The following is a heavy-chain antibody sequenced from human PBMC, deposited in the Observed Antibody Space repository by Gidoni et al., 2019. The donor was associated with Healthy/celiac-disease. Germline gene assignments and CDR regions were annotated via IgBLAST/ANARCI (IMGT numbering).Heavy chain of an antibody. J-gene: IGHJ2*01. V-gene: IGHV4-61*02. CDR1: GGSISSGSYY. D-gene: IGHD7-27*01. CDR3: AGTGAKWYFDL. Sequence: QVQLQESGPGLVTPSQTLSLTCTVSGGSISSGSYYWSWIRQPAGKGLEWIGRIYTSGSTNYNPSLKSRVTMSVDTSKNQFSLKLSSVTAADTAVYYCAGTGAKWYFDLWGRGTLVTVSS. CDR2: IYTSGST.